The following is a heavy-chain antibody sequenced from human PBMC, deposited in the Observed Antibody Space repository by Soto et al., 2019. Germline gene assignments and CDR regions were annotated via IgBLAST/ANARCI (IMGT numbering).Heavy chain of an antibody. Sequence: EVQLVESGGGLIQPGGSLRLSCAASGFSVSSNYMSWVRQAPGKGLEWVSVLSGGGTTSYADSVKGRFTISRDNTNNKLYLQMNSLRAEDTAVYYCARDLNYWGQGTLVTVSS. V-gene: IGHV3-53*01. CDR1: GFSVSSNY. J-gene: IGHJ4*02. CDR3: ARDLNY. CDR2: LSGGGTT.